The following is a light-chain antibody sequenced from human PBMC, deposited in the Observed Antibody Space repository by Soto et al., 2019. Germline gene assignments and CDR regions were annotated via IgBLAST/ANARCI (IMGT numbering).Light chain of an antibody. J-gene: IGKJ1*01. Sequence: EVVMTQSPAILSVSPGERATLSCRAGQSVSSNLAWYQQKSGQAPRLLIYGASTRATGIPARFSGSGSGTEFTLTISSPQSEDFAVYYCQQCNNWPWTFGQGTKVEIK. CDR3: QQCNNWPWT. V-gene: IGKV3-15*01. CDR2: GAS. CDR1: QSVSSN.